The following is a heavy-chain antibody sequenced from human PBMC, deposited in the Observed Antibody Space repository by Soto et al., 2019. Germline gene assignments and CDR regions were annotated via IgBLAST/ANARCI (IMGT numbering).Heavy chain of an antibody. V-gene: IGHV3-7*01. CDR3: ARDPGYSAFDV. CDR2: INQGGSFI. Sequence: PGGSLRLSCATSGFTFSNSAMSWVRQAPGKGLEFVGNINQGGSFISYVDSVRGRFTISRDNAKNSVFLQMNSLRVEDTAVYYCARDPGYSAFDVWGQGIMVTVS. CDR1: GFTFSNSA. D-gene: IGHD5-18*01. J-gene: IGHJ3*01.